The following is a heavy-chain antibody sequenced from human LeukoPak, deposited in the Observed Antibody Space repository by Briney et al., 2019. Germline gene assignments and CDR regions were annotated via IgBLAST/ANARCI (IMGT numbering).Heavy chain of an antibody. V-gene: IGHV4-4*07. CDR3: ARSATRAERGFFDY. CDR1: GGSISSYY. J-gene: IGHJ4*02. CDR2: IYTSGST. Sequence: SETLSLTCTVSGGSISSYYWSWIRQPAGKGLEWIGRIYTSGSTNYNPSLKSRVTMSVDTSKNQFSLKLSSVTAADTAVYYCARSATRAERGFFDYWGQGTLVTVSS.